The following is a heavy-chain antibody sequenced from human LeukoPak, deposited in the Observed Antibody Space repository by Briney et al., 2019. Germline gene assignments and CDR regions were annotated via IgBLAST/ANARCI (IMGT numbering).Heavy chain of an antibody. CDR3: ASSLEDTAMDPYYYYYMDV. D-gene: IGHD5-18*01. V-gene: IGHV1-69*13. CDR2: IIPIFGTA. J-gene: IGHJ6*03. Sequence: SVKVSCKASGGTFSSYAISWVRQAPGQGLEWMGGIIPIFGTANYAQKFQGRVTITADESTSTAYMELSSLRSEDTAVYYCASSLEDTAMDPYYYYYMDVWGKGTTVTVSS. CDR1: GGTFSSYA.